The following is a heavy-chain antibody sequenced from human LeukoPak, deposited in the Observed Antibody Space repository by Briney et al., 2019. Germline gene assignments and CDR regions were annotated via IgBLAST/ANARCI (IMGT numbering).Heavy chain of an antibody. D-gene: IGHD2/OR15-2a*01. Sequence: GGSLRLSCAASGFTFSSFAMSWVRRTPGKGLEWVSGISGSGDNTLYADSVKGRFTISRDNSKNTLYLEMNSLRAEDTAIYYCAKMKGHPLPKYYMDVWGQGTTVTVSS. CDR2: ISGSGDNT. J-gene: IGHJ6*01. CDR1: GFTFSSFA. CDR3: AKMKGHPLPKYYMDV. V-gene: IGHV3-23*01.